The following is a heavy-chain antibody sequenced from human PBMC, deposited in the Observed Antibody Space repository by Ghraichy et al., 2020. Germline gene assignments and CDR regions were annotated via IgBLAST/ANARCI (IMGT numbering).Heavy chain of an antibody. Sequence: GESLNISCAASGFTFSNYGMHWVRQAPGKGLEWVAVIWYDGSKKFYGDSVKGRFTISRDSSTHTLSLQMSSLRVEDTAVYYCARELGRGYSSAHGGGMDVWGQGTMVTVSS. CDR1: GFTFSNYG. V-gene: IGHV3-33*01. CDR3: ARELGRGYSSAHGGGMDV. D-gene: IGHD5-18*01. CDR2: IWYDGSKK. J-gene: IGHJ6*02.